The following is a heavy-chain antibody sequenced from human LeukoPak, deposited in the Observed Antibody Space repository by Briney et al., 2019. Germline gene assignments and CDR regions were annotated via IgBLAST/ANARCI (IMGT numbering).Heavy chain of an antibody. V-gene: IGHV4-34*01. CDR2: INHSGST. CDR3: ARGARTFDP. J-gene: IGHJ5*02. Sequence: SETLSLTCAVYGGSLSGYYWSWIRQPPGKGLEWIGEINHSGSTNYNPSLKSRVTISVDTSKNQFSLKLSSVTAADTAVYYCARGARTFDPWGQGTLVTVSS. CDR1: GGSLSGYY.